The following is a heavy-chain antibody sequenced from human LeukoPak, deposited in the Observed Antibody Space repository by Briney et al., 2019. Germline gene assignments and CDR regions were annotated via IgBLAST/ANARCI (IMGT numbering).Heavy chain of an antibody. D-gene: IGHD3-22*01. CDR1: GCTFDDYG. CDR2: INWNGGST. J-gene: IGHJ4*02. Sequence: GGSLRLSCAASGCTFDDYGMSWVRQAPAKGLEWVSGINWNGGSTGYADSVKGRFTISRDNAKNSLYLQMNSLRAEDTALYYCPRGRQYYYDSSGYLLMDYFDYWGQGTLVTVSS. V-gene: IGHV3-20*04. CDR3: PRGRQYYYDSSGYLLMDYFDY.